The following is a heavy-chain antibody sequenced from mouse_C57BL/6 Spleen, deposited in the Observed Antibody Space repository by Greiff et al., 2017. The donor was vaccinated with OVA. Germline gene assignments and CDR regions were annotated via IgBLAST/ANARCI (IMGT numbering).Heavy chain of an antibody. V-gene: IGHV5-17*01. D-gene: IGHD1-1*01. Sequence: VQLKESGGGLVKPGGSLKLSCAASGFTFSDYGMHWVRQAPEKGLEWVAYISSGSSTIYYADTVKGRFTIYRDNAKNTLFLQMTSLRSEDTAMYYCARVPTYGSSYYFDYWGQGTTLTVSS. CDR2: ISSGSSTI. J-gene: IGHJ2*01. CDR3: ARVPTYGSSYYFDY. CDR1: GFTFSDYG.